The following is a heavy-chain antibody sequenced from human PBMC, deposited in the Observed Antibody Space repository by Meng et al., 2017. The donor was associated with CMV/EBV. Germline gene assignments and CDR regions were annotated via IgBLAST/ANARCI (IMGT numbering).Heavy chain of an antibody. CDR1: GFTFSSYS. Sequence: GESLKISYAASGFTFSSYSMNWVRQAPGKGLEWVSSISSSSSYIYYADSVKGRFTISRDNAKNSLYLQMNSLRAEDTAVYYCARYPFGSHVYDSSGYGMDVWGQGTTVTVSS. V-gene: IGHV3-21*01. D-gene: IGHD3-22*01. CDR2: ISSSSSYI. J-gene: IGHJ6*02. CDR3: ARYPFGSHVYDSSGYGMDV.